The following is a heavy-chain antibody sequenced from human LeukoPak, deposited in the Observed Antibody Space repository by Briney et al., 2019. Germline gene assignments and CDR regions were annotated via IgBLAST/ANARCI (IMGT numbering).Heavy chain of an antibody. V-gene: IGHV1-18*01. D-gene: IGHD3-22*01. Sequence: GASVKVSCKASGYTFTSYGISRVRQAPGQGLEWMGWISAYNGNTNYAQKRQGSVTMTTDTSTSTAYMELRSLRSDDTAVYYCERNLRNYYDSSGPGDYWGQGTLVTVSS. CDR1: GYTFTSYG. CDR3: ERNLRNYYDSSGPGDY. J-gene: IGHJ4*02. CDR2: ISAYNGNT.